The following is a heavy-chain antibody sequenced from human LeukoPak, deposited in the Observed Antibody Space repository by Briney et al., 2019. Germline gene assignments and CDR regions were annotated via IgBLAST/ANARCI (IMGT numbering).Heavy chain of an antibody. D-gene: IGHD5-18*01. J-gene: IGHJ3*02. V-gene: IGHV3-21*01. CDR1: GFTFSSYS. CDR2: ISSSSSYI. CDR3: ASYATAMVRAFDI. Sequence: GGSLRLSCAASGFTFSSYSMNWVRQAPGKGLEWVSSISSSSSYIYYADSVKGRFTISGDNAKNSLYLQMNSLRAEDTAVYYCASYATAMVRAFDIWGQGTMVTVSS.